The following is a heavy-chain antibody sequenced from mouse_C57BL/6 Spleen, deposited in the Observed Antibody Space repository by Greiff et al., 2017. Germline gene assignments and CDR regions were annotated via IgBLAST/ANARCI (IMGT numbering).Heavy chain of an antibody. D-gene: IGHD2-4*01. CDR1: GYTFTSYW. J-gene: IGHJ3*01. V-gene: IGHV1-74*01. Sequence: VQLQQPGAELVKPGASVKVSCKASGYTFTSYWMHWVKQRPGQGLEWIGRIHPSDSDTNYNQKFKGKATLTVDKSSSTAYMQLSSLTSEDSAVXYCAIGGPYYDYDRGWFAYWGQGTLVTVSA. CDR2: IHPSDSDT. CDR3: AIGGPYYDYDRGWFAY.